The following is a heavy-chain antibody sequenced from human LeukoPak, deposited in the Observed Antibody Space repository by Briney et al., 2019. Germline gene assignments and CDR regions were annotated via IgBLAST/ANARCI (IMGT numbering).Heavy chain of an antibody. CDR2: MNPNSGNT. Sequence: ASVKVSCKASGYTFTSYDSNWVRQATGQGLELMGWMNPNSGNTSYAQKFQGRVTITRNTSISTAYMELSSLRSEDTAVYYGASGLVGDTDYWGQRALVTVSS. D-gene: IGHD1-26*01. CDR1: GYTFTSYD. CDR3: ASGLVGDTDY. V-gene: IGHV1-8*03. J-gene: IGHJ4*02.